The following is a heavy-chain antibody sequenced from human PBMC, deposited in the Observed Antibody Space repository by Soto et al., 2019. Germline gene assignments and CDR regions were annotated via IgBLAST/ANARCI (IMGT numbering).Heavy chain of an antibody. CDR1: GYSFTSYW. V-gene: IGHV5-51*01. CDR2: IYPGDSDT. J-gene: IGHJ6*02. Sequence: PGESLKISCKGSGYSFTSYWIGWVRQMPGKGLEWMGIIYPGDSDTRYSPSFQGQVTISADKSISTAYLQWSSLKASDTAMYYCARTGTTFPSYYYYGMDVWGQGTTVTVSS. CDR3: ARTGTTFPSYYYYGMDV. D-gene: IGHD1-7*01.